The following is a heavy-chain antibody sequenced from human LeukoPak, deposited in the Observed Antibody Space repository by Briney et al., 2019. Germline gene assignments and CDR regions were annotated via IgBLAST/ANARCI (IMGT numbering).Heavy chain of an antibody. CDR2: ISGDGNSA. J-gene: IGHJ4*02. CDR1: GFTFDDYA. Sequence: GGSLRLSCAASGFTFDDYAMHWVRQAPGKGLEWVSLISGDGNSAYYAGSVKGRFTISRDNSKNSLYLQMNSLRTEDTAFYYCTKDIGERGYSVHWGQGTLVTVSS. CDR3: TKDIGERGYSVH. D-gene: IGHD5/OR15-5a*01. V-gene: IGHV3-43*02.